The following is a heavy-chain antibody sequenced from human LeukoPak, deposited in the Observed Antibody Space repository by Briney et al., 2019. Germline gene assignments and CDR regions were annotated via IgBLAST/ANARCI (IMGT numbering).Heavy chain of an antibody. J-gene: IGHJ4*02. Sequence: GGSLRLSCAASEFTFSSYCMSWVRQAPGRGLEWVANIKQDGSEKDHVDSVKGRFTISRDNAKNSLYLQMNSLRAEDAAVYYCARDGATVTKSPYIDYWGQGTLVTVSS. CDR1: EFTFSSYC. D-gene: IGHD4-17*01. CDR3: ARDGATVTKSPYIDY. V-gene: IGHV3-7*01. CDR2: IKQDGSEK.